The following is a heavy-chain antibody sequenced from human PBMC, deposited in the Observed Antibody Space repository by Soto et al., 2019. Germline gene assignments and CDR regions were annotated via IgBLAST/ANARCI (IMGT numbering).Heavy chain of an antibody. CDR1: GDTFSFSS. J-gene: IGHJ4*02. V-gene: IGHV1-69*04. CDR3: ATSYCSGDRAFDY. D-gene: IGHD3-10*01. Sequence: QVQLVQSGAEVKRPGSSVKVSCKASGDTFSFSSINWVRQSPGLGLEWMGRVNPILSMSNYAQRFKGRVTMTADKSTSTAYMELSGLRSEDTARDYCATSYCSGDRAFDYWGQGALVTVSS. CDR2: VNPILSMS.